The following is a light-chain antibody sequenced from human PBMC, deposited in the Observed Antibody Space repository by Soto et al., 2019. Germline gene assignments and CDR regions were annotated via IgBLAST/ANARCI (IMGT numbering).Light chain of an antibody. CDR1: QSVSSSY. Sequence: ESVLTQSPGTLSLSPGERATLSCRASQSVSSSYLAWYQQKLGQAPRLLIYGASNRATGIPDRFSGSGFGTDFTLTISRLEPEDFAVYFCQQYGSSPYTFGQGTKLEIK. J-gene: IGKJ2*01. V-gene: IGKV3-20*01. CDR3: QQYGSSPYT. CDR2: GAS.